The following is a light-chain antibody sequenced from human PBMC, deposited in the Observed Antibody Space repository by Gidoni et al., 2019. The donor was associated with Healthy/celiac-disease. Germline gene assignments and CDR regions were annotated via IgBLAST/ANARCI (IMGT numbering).Light chain of an antibody. J-gene: IGKJ2*01. V-gene: IGKV3-20*01. CDR2: GAS. Sequence: DIVLTQSPGTLSLSPGERATLSGRASQSVSSSYLAWYQQKPGQAPRLLIYGASSRATGIPDRFSGSGSGTDFTLTISRLEPEDFAVYYCQQYGSSPPHTFGQGTKLEIK. CDR3: QQYGSSPPHT. CDR1: QSVSSSY.